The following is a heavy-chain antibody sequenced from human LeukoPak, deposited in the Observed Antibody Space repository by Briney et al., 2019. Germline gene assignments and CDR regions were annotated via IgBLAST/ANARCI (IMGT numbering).Heavy chain of an antibody. Sequence: GGSLRLSCAASGFTFSSYSMNWVRQAPGKGLEWVSSISSSSSYIYYADSVKGRFTISRDNAKNSLYLQMNSLRAEDTAVYYCARGVPPFPHYYFDYWGQGTLVTVSS. CDR3: ARGVPPFPHYYFDY. J-gene: IGHJ4*02. CDR1: GFTFSSYS. D-gene: IGHD2/OR15-2a*01. CDR2: ISSSSSYI. V-gene: IGHV3-21*01.